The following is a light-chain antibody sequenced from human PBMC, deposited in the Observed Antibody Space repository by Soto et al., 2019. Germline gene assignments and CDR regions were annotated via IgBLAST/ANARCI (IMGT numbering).Light chain of an antibody. CDR1: QSVSNS. CDR2: GAS. CDR3: QQYNYWIT. Sequence: EIVMTQSPATLSVSPGERATLSCRASQSVSNSLAWYQQKPGQAPRLLIYGASTRATGIPARFSGSGSGTEFTLTITSLQSEDFAVYYCQQYNYWITFGQGTRLEIK. V-gene: IGKV3-15*01. J-gene: IGKJ5*01.